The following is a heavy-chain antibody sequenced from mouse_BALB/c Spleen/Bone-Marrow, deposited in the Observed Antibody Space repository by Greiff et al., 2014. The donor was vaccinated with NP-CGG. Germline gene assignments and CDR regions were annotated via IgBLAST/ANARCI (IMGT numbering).Heavy chain of an antibody. Sequence: EVKLMESGPELVKPGASMKISCKASGYSFTGYAMNWVKQIHGKNLEWIGLINPYNDNTNYNQKFKGKATLIVDKSSSTAYMELLSLTSEDSAVYYCARSGTVVGTYYFDYWGQGTTLTVSS. J-gene: IGHJ2*01. D-gene: IGHD1-1*01. V-gene: IGHV1-37*01. CDR3: ARSGTVVGTYYFDY. CDR1: GYSFTGYA. CDR2: INPYNDNT.